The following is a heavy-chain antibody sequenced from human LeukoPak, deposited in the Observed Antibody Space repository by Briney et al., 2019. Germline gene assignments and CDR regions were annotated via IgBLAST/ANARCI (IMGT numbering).Heavy chain of an antibody. CDR2: INHSGST. CDR3: ARRARDWYSPIAY. Sequence: SGTLSLTCAVYGGSFSGYYWSWIRQPPGKGLEWIGEINHSGSTNYNPSLKSRVTISVDTSKNQFSLKLSSVTAADTAVYYCARRARDWYSPIAYWGPGTLVTVSS. J-gene: IGHJ4*02. CDR1: GGSFSGYY. V-gene: IGHV4-34*01. D-gene: IGHD2-21*02.